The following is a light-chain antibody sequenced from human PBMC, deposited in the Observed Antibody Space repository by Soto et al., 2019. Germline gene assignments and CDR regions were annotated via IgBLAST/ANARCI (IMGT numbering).Light chain of an antibody. CDR1: QSISIY. CDR2: AAS. V-gene: IGKV1-39*01. Sequence: DIQMTQSPSSLSASVGDRVTITCRASQSISIYLNWYQHKPGKAPKVLIYAASSLQSGVPSRFSGSGSGTEFTLTIISLQPEDFASYYCQQSNSTPFTFGQGTRLEIK. J-gene: IGKJ5*01. CDR3: QQSNSTPFT.